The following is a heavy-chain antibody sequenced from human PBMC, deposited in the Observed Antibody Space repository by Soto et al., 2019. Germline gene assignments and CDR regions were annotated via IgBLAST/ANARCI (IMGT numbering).Heavy chain of an antibody. CDR1: RFTFNDYE. D-gene: IGHD1-1*01. J-gene: IGHJ4*02. CDR3: ATAGNYRFDN. V-gene: IGHV3-48*03. CDR2: ISSRGNIM. Sequence: GPLRLSCADARFTFNDYETNWVRQAPGKGLEWVSYISSRGNIMYYADSVKGRFTISRDNAKNTLYLQMNILRVEDTAVYFCATAGNYRFDNWGLGTLVTVSS.